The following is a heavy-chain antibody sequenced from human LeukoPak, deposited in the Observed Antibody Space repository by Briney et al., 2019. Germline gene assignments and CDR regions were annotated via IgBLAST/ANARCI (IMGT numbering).Heavy chain of an antibody. CDR3: ARQTFGALYFDS. D-gene: IGHD3-10*01. V-gene: IGHV4-59*01. CDR1: GGSISPYY. CDR2: IYGSGST. J-gene: IGHJ4*02. Sequence: SETLSLTCTVSGGSISPYYWSWIRQPPGKGLEWIGYIYGSGSTNFNPSLKSRVTISIDTSKNQFSLRLSSVTAADTAVYYCARQTFGALYFDSWGQGTLVTVSS.